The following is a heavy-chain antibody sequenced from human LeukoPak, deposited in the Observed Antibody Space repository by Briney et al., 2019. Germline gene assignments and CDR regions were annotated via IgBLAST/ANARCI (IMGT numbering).Heavy chain of an antibody. J-gene: IGHJ3*02. V-gene: IGHV4-61*08. Sequence: SETLSLTCAVSGGSISSGGHSWSWIRQPPGKGLEWIGYIYYSGSTNYNPSLKSRVTISVDTSKNQFSLKLSSVTAADTAVYYCARDSASFGVADAFDIWGQGTMVTVSS. CDR1: GGSISSGGHS. CDR3: ARDSASFGVADAFDI. CDR2: IYYSGST. D-gene: IGHD3-3*01.